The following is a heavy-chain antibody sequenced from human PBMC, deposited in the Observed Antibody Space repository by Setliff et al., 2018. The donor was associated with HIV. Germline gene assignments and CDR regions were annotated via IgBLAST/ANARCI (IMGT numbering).Heavy chain of an antibody. Sequence: SETLSLTCAVYNASFSDYYRGWIRQTPGKGLEWIGEVNHSGSTNYNSSLKNRVTMSINLSKSQFSLKLTSVTAADTAVYYCAVRVYGPVEYWGQGNQVTVSS. D-gene: IGHD4-17*01. CDR3: AVRVYGPVEY. CDR2: VNHSGST. CDR1: NASFSDYY. V-gene: IGHV4-34*01. J-gene: IGHJ4*02.